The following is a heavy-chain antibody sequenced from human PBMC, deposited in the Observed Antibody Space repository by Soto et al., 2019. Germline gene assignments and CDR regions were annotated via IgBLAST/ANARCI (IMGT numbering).Heavy chain of an antibody. CDR3: ARGGYYDSSGYFEYYFDY. Sequence: GGSLRLSCAASGFTFSSYSMNWVRQAPGKGLEWVSSISSSSSYIYYADSVKGRFTISRDNAKNSLYLQMNSLRAEDTAVYYCARGGYYDSSGYFEYYFDYWGQGTLVTVSS. V-gene: IGHV3-21*01. CDR1: GFTFSSYS. D-gene: IGHD3-22*01. CDR2: ISSSSSYI. J-gene: IGHJ4*02.